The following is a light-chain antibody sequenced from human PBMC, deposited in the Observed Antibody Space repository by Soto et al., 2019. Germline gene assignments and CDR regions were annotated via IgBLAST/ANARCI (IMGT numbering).Light chain of an antibody. J-gene: IGLJ2*01. CDR3: GSYTSSSTLV. V-gene: IGLV2-14*01. Sequence: QSALTQPASVSGSTGQSITISCTGATSDVGGYNYVSWYQQHPGKAPKLMIYDVNNRPSGLSNRFSGSKSGNTASLTISGLQADDEADYYCGSYTSSSTLVFGGGTKLTV. CDR2: DVN. CDR1: TSDVGGYNY.